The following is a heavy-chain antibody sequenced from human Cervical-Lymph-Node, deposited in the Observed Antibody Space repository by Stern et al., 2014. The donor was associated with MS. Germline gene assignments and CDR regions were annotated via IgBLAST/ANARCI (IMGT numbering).Heavy chain of an antibody. CDR3: ARGTSSWDF. CDR2: INGDNGNR. Sequence: QVQLVQSGAEVKKPGASVKVSCKASGYTLTIYAITWVRQAPGQGLEWMGWINGDNGNRKYAQKFQGRVTMTTDTSTNTAYMDLRSLRYDDTAVYYCARGTSSWDFWGQGTLVTVSS. D-gene: IGHD6-13*01. J-gene: IGHJ4*02. V-gene: IGHV1-18*01. CDR1: GYTLTIYA.